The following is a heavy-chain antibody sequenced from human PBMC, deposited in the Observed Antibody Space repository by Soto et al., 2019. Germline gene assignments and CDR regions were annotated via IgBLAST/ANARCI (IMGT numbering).Heavy chain of an antibody. CDR1: GYTFTGYY. J-gene: IGHJ4*02. V-gene: IGHV1-2*02. CDR3: ARGIFPVSPVNNYLDY. CDR2: INPNSGGT. Sequence: QVQLAQSGAEVKKPGASVKVSCKVSGYTFTGYYMHWVRQAPGEGLEWMGWINPNSGGTNHAEKFQGRVTITTDTSISTVYMELSRLRSDDTALYYCARGIFPVSPVNNYLDYWGQGTLVTVSS. D-gene: IGHD3-3*02.